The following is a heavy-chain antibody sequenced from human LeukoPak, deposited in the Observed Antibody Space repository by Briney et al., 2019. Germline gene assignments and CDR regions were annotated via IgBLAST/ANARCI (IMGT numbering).Heavy chain of an antibody. CDR3: AREGLLWFGEYEDYYYYGMDV. D-gene: IGHD3-10*01. Sequence: GRSLRLSCAASGFTFSSYGMHWVRQAPGKGLEWVAVIWYDGSNKYCADSVKGRFTISRDNSKNTLYLQMNSLRAEDTAVYYCAREGLLWFGEYEDYYYYGMDVWGQGTTVTVSS. CDR2: IWYDGSNK. V-gene: IGHV3-33*01. J-gene: IGHJ6*02. CDR1: GFTFSSYG.